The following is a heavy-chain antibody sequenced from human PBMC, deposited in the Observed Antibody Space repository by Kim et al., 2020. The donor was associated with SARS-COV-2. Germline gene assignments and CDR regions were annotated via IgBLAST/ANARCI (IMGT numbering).Heavy chain of an antibody. CDR2: IKSKEGGGTT. CDR3: FSLGRDFDK. V-gene: IGHV3-15*01. J-gene: IGHJ4*02. D-gene: IGHD7-27*01. Sequence: GGSLRLSCEVFGFTFRNAWMSWVRQAPGKGLEWVARIKSKEGGGTTEYAAPVKDRFTISRDDSQNMLYLQMNSLKTDDTAVYYCFSLGRDFDKWGQGTLVTVSS. CDR1: GFTFRNAW.